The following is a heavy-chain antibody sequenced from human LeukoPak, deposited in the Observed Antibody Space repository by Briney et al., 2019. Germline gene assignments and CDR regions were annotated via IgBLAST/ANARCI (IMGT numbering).Heavy chain of an antibody. V-gene: IGHV3-23*01. CDR1: GFTFSNYA. D-gene: IGHD3-3*01. CDR2: IGGYGDTT. Sequence: PGGSLRLSCAASGFTFSNYAIAWVRQAPGEGLEWVSTIGGYGDTTYYTDSVKGRFTVSRDNSKNTLFLQMNSLRAEDTAVYYCAKGTRFSLYYFDYWGQGTLVTVSS. CDR3: AKGTRFSLYYFDY. J-gene: IGHJ4*02.